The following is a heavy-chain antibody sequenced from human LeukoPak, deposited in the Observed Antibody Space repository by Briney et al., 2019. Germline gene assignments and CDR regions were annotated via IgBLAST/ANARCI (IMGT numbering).Heavy chain of an antibody. CDR3: AAENGNFWIGYHYFED. Sequence: SETLSLTCTVSGGSLGSSSYYWGWIRQAPGKGLEWIGTIYFDGNTFYNPSLKSRVTLSIDMSKSQFSLRLASVTAEDTAIYYCAAENGNFWIGYHYFEDWGQGSLVSVSS. CDR1: GGSLGSSSYY. D-gene: IGHD3-3*01. CDR2: IYFDGNT. V-gene: IGHV4-39*01. J-gene: IGHJ4*02.